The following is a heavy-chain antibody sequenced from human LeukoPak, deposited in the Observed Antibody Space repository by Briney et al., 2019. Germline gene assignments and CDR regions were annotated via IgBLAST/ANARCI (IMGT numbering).Heavy chain of an antibody. CDR2: INAGNGNT. CDR3: ARRLSPESRYYYDSSGYYYGYYFDY. V-gene: IGHV1-3*01. Sequence: GASVKVSCKASGYTFTSYAMHWVRQAPGQRLEWMGWINAGNGNTKYSQKFQGRVTITRDTSASTAYMELSSLRSEDTAVYYCARRLSPESRYYYDSSGYYYGYYFDYRGQGTLVTVSS. CDR1: GYTFTSYA. D-gene: IGHD3-22*01. J-gene: IGHJ4*02.